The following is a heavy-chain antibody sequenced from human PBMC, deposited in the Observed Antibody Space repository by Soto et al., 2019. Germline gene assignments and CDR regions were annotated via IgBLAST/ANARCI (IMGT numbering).Heavy chain of an antibody. V-gene: IGHV4-31*03. CDR2: IYYSGST. J-gene: IGHJ3*02. CDR1: GGSISSGGYY. CDR3: ARDNRGGSPPRASDI. D-gene: IGHD2-15*01. Sequence: SETLSLTCTVSGGSISSGGYYWSWIRQHPGKGLEWIGCIYYSGSTYYNPSLKSRVTISVDTSKNQFSLKLSSVTAADTAVYYCARDNRGGSPPRASDIWGQGKMVTVSS.